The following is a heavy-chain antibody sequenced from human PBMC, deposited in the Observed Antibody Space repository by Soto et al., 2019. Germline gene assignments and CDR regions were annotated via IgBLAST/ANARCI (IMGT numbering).Heavy chain of an antibody. D-gene: IGHD3-22*01. V-gene: IGHV3-23*01. CDR3: AKRSSGYYYPFDY. CDR2: ISGSGGDT. Sequence: EVQVLESGGGLVQPGGSLRLSCAASGFTFSSYAMSWVRHAPGKGLEWVSSISGSGGDTHYADSVKGRFTISRDNSKNTLYLQMNSLRDEDTDVYYCAKRSSGYYYPFDYWGQGTLVTVSS. J-gene: IGHJ4*02. CDR1: GFTFSSYA.